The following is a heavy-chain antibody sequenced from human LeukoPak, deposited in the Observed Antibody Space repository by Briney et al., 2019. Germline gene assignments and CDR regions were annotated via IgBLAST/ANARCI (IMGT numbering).Heavy chain of an antibody. CDR2: INSDGSST. J-gene: IGHJ6*04. CDR1: GFTFSSYW. V-gene: IGHV3-74*01. D-gene: IGHD3-9*01. CDR3: ARGSTNTFYDILTGSQVDV. Sequence: PGGSLRLSCAASGFTFSSYWMHWVRQAPGKGLVWVSRINSDGSSTSYADSVKGRFTISRDNAKNTLYLQMNSLRAEDTAVYYCARGSTNTFYDILTGSQVDVWGKGTTVTISS.